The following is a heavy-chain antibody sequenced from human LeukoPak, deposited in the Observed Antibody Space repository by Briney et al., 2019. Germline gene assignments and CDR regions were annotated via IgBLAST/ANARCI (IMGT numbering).Heavy chain of an antibody. J-gene: IGHJ6*02. V-gene: IGHV1-46*01. CDR1: GYTFTSYY. CDR2: INPSGGST. Sequence: ASVKVSCKASGYTFTSYYMRWVRQAPGQGLEWMGIINPSGGSTSYAQKFQGRVTMTRDTSTSTVYMELSSLRSEDTAVYYCARDPPYCSSTSCPPGMDVWGQGTTVTVSS. CDR3: ARDPPYCSSTSCPPGMDV. D-gene: IGHD2-2*01.